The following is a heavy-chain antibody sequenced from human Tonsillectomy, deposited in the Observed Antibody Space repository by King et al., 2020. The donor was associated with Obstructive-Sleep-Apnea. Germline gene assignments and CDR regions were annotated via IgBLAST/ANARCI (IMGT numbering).Heavy chain of an antibody. CDR1: DGSVSSGSFY. D-gene: IGHD6-19*01. J-gene: IGHJ6*02. CDR2: VSYSGYT. V-gene: IGHV4-61*01. CDR3: AREWSFIAVTGTGGMDV. Sequence: VQLQESGPGLVKPSETLSLTCTVSDGSVSSGSFYWNWIRQPPGKGLEWIGDVSYSGYTTYNPALKSRVPISVDTSKNQFSLNLTSVTAADTAVYYCAREWSFIAVTGTGGMDVWGQGTTVTVSS.